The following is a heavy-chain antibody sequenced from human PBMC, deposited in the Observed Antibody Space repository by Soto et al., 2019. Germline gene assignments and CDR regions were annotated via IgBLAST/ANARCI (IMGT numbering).Heavy chain of an antibody. CDR3: ARADYLDYDMDV. D-gene: IGHD5-12*01. Sequence: QVQLQESGPGLVKPSQTLSLTCTVSGGSISSGGYYWNWIRHHPGQGREWIGYIYYSGSTYYTPTVRGRVTISVDTSKNQFSLKLSSVTAADTAIYYCARADYLDYDMDVWGQGTTVTVSS. CDR2: IYYSGST. J-gene: IGHJ6*02. CDR1: GGSISSGGYY. V-gene: IGHV4-31*03.